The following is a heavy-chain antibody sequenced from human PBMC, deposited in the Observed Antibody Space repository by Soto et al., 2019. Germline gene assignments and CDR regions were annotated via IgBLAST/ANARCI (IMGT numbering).Heavy chain of an antibody. J-gene: IGHJ4*02. CDR1: GGSISSYY. Sequence: TLSLTCTVSGGSISSYYWRWIRQPPGKGLEWIGYIYYSGSTNYNPSLKSRVTISVDTSKNQFSLKLSSVTAADTAVYYCARRAQKSEFDYWGQGTLVTVSS. CDR2: IYYSGST. V-gene: IGHV4-59*01. CDR3: ARRAQKSEFDY.